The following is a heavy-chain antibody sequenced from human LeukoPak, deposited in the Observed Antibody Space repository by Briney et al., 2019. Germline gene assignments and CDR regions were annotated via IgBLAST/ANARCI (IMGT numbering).Heavy chain of an antibody. J-gene: IGHJ4*02. CDR1: GGSISSYY. CDR2: IYYSGST. Sequence: PSETLSLTCTVSGGSISSYYWSWIRQPPGKGLEWIGYIYYSGSTNYNPSLKSRVTISVDRSKNQFSLKLSSVTAADTAVYYCARDSPGEPLGYWGQGTLVTVSS. D-gene: IGHD3-10*01. V-gene: IGHV4-59*12. CDR3: ARDSPGEPLGY.